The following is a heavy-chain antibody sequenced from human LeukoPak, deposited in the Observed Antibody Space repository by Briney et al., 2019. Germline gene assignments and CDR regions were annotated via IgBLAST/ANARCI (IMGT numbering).Heavy chain of an antibody. V-gene: IGHV1-24*01. J-gene: IGHJ4*02. CDR2: FDPEDGET. Sequence: ASVKVSCKVSGHTLTELSMHWVRQAPGKGLEWMGGFDPEDGETIYAQKFQGRVTMTEDTSTDTAYMELSSLRSEDTAVYYCATLAIAVAGTVNYFDYWGQGTLVTVSS. CDR1: GHTLTELS. D-gene: IGHD6-19*01. CDR3: ATLAIAVAGTVNYFDY.